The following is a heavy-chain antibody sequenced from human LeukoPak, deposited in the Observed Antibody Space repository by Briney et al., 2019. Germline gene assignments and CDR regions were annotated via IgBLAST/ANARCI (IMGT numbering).Heavy chain of an antibody. CDR2: IYYSGST. CDR3: ARDGGSGVYYTDV. CDR1: GGSISSYY. Sequence: SETLSLTCTVSGGSISSYYWSWIRQPPGKGLEWIGYIYYSGSTNYNPSLKSRVTISVDTSKNQFSLKLSSVTAAGTAVYYCARDGGSGVYYTDVWGKGTTVTVSS. V-gene: IGHV4-59*01. J-gene: IGHJ6*03. D-gene: IGHD3-10*01.